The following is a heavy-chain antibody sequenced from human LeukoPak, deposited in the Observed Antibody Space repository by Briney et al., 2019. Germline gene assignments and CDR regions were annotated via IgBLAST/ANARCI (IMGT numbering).Heavy chain of an antibody. Sequence: NPSETLSLTCAVYGGSFSGYYWSWIRQPPGKGLEWNGEINHSGSTNYNPSLKSRVTISVDTSKNQFSLKLSSVTAADTAVYYCARVPGPFDRPNHWYFDYWGQGTLVTVSS. CDR1: GGSFSGYY. V-gene: IGHV4-34*01. CDR2: INHSGST. J-gene: IGHJ4*02. D-gene: IGHD1-14*01. CDR3: ARVPGPFDRPNHWYFDY.